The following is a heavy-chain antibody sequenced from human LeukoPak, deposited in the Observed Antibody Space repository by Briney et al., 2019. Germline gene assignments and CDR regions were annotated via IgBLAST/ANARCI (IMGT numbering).Heavy chain of an antibody. D-gene: IGHD3-10*01. J-gene: IGHJ4*02. CDR2: ISSSSSTI. Sequence: GGSLRLSCAASGFTFSSYSMNWVRQAPGKGLEWVSYISSSSSTIYYADSVKGRFTISRDNAKNSLYLQMNSLRAEDTAVYYCARLDGSGSFSQQNFDYWGQGTLVTVSS. CDR3: ARLDGSGSFSQQNFDY. V-gene: IGHV3-48*01. CDR1: GFTFSSYS.